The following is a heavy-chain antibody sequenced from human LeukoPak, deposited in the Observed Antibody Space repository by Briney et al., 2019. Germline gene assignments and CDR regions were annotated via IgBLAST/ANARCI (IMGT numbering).Heavy chain of an antibody. CDR3: ARPATYFESLDAFDI. V-gene: IGHV4-34*01. CDR1: SGSFSGYS. D-gene: IGHD3-9*01. CDR2: INHSGTT. Sequence: PSETLSLTCAVYSGSFSGYSWTWIRQPPGKGLEWIGEINHSGTTNYNSSLKSRVTISLDTSKTHFSLRLTSVTAADTAVYYCARPATYFESLDAFDIWGQGTMVTVSS. J-gene: IGHJ3*02.